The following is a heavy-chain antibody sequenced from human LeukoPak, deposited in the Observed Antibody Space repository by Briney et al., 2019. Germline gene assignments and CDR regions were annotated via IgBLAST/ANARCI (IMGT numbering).Heavy chain of an antibody. Sequence: GGTLRLSCAASGFTFSSYGMSWVRQAPGKGLEWVSAISGSGGSTYYADSVEGRFTISRDNSKNTLYLQMNSLRAEDTAVYYCAKGVTGDFDYWGQGTLVTVSS. D-gene: IGHD2-21*02. J-gene: IGHJ4*02. CDR3: AKGVTGDFDY. V-gene: IGHV3-23*01. CDR2: ISGSGGST. CDR1: GFTFSSYG.